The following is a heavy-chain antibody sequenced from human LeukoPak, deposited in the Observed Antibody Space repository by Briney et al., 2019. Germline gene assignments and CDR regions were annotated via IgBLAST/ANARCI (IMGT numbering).Heavy chain of an antibody. V-gene: IGHV1-18*03. CDR2: MSTYNGIT. Sequence: RASVKVSCKASGYTFSNYGITWLRQAPGQGLEWMGWMSTYNGITNYAQKLQGRVTMTTDTSTSTAYMELRSLRSEDMAVYYCARSPARSTYYYDSSGIDYFDYWGQGTLVTVSS. CDR1: GYTFSNYG. CDR3: ARSPARSTYYYDSSGIDYFDY. J-gene: IGHJ4*02. D-gene: IGHD3-22*01.